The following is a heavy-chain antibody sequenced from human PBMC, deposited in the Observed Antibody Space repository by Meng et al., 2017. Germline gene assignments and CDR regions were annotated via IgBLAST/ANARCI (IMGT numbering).Heavy chain of an antibody. D-gene: IGHD6-13*01. Sequence: QVQLVQVGAEVKKPGASVKGSCKASGYTFTSYDINWVRQATGQGLEWMGWMNPNSGNTGYAQKFQGRVTITRNTSISTAYMELSSLRSEDTAVYYCARESIRGSWYDRKAFDIWGQGTMVTVSS. V-gene: IGHV1-8*03. CDR3: ARESIRGSWYDRKAFDI. J-gene: IGHJ3*02. CDR2: MNPNSGNT. CDR1: GYTFTSYD.